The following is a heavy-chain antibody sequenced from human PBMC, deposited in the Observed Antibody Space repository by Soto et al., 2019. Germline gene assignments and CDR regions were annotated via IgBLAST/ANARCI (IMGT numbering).Heavy chain of an antibody. CDR2: IHSSGST. D-gene: IGHD4-17*01. CDR3: AILTKPTAVTTAFRGGYGLDV. CDR1: GGSVSSGNYF. J-gene: IGHJ6*02. Sequence: SETLSLTCTVSGGSVSSGNYFWSWIRQPPGKGLELIGYIHSSGSTNHNPSLKSRVTISADTSRNLFPLKLTSVTAADTAVYYCAILTKPTAVTTAFRGGYGLDVSGQGTTVTVSS. V-gene: IGHV4-61*01.